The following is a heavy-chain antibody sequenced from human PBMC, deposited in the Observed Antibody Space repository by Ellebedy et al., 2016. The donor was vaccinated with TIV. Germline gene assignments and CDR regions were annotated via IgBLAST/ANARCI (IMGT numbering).Heavy chain of an antibody. CDR1: GGTFSSYA. V-gene: IGHV1-69*04. CDR2: IIPLLGVT. Sequence: ASVKVSCKASGGTFSSYALSWVRQAPGQGLEWMGRIIPLLGVTNYAQKLQGRVTITADTSTNTAYMELRSLRSEDTAVYYCSRHSYTSVVPHLDYWGQGTLVTVSS. J-gene: IGHJ4*02. D-gene: IGHD4-23*01. CDR3: SRHSYTSVVPHLDY.